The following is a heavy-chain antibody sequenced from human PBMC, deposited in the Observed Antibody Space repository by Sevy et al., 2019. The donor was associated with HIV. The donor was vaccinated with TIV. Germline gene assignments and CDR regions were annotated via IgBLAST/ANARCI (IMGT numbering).Heavy chain of an antibody. J-gene: IGHJ6*02. CDR2: ISGSGGST. CDR3: AKGMGYCSSTSCRLNLIKGGMDV. V-gene: IGHV3-23*01. CDR1: GFTFSSYA. D-gene: IGHD2-2*01. Sequence: GGSLRLSCAASGFTFSSYAMSWVRQAPGKGLEWVSAISGSGGSTYYADSVKGRFTISRDNSKNTLYLQMNSLRAEDTAVYYCAKGMGYCSSTSCRLNLIKGGMDVWGQGTTVTVS.